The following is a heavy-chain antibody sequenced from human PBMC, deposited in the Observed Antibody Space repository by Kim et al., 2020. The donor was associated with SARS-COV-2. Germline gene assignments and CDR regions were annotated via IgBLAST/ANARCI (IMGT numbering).Heavy chain of an antibody. D-gene: IGHD2-2*01. CDR1: VFTFSGSA. CDR3: AVPAATNYYYGMDV. J-gene: IGHJ6*02. CDR2: IRSKANSYAT. V-gene: IGHV3-73*01. Sequence: GGSLRLSCAASVFTFSGSAMHWVRQASGKGLEWVSRIRSKANSYATAYAASVKGRFTISRDDSKNTAYLQMNSLKTEDTAVYYCAVPAATNYYYGMDVWGQGTTVTVSS.